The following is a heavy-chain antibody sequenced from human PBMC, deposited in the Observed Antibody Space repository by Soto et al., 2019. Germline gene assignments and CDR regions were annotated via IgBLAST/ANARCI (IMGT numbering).Heavy chain of an antibody. CDR3: ITPAIFGVVINPDYYYYGMDV. D-gene: IGHD3-3*01. CDR2: ISGSGGST. Sequence: PGGSLRLSCAASGFTFSSYAMSWVRQAPGKGLEWVSAISGSGGSTYYADSVKGRFTISRDNSKNTLYLQMNSLRAEDTAVYYCITPAIFGVVINPDYYYYGMDVWGQGTTVTVSS. V-gene: IGHV3-23*01. CDR1: GFTFSSYA. J-gene: IGHJ6*02.